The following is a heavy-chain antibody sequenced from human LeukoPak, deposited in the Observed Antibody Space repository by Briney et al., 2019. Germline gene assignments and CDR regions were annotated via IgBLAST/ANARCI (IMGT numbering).Heavy chain of an antibody. CDR1: AFTFSSYD. CDR3: ASKIGYCSSVSCYLDY. CDR2: IRSSGGST. V-gene: IGHV3-23*01. Sequence: GGSLRLSCAASAFTFSSYDMTWARQAPGKGLEWVSAIRSSGGSTDYADSVKGRFTISRDNSKNNLYLQMNSLRAEDTAVYYCASKIGYCSSVSCYLDYWGQGTLVTVSS. J-gene: IGHJ4*02. D-gene: IGHD2-15*01.